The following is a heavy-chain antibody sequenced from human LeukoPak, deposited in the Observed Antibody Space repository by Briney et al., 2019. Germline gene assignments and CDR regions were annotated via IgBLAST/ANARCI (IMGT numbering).Heavy chain of an antibody. D-gene: IGHD6-19*01. V-gene: IGHV1-3*04. CDR2: INTGNGNT. Sequence: EASVKVSCKASGYTFSNHAMHWVRQAPGQRLEWMGWINTGNGNTKYPQKFQDRITITRDTSASTAYMELRSLRSEDTAVYYCARDDSSGWYLFDYWGQGTLVTVSS. CDR3: ARDDSSGWYLFDY. J-gene: IGHJ4*02. CDR1: GYTFSNHA.